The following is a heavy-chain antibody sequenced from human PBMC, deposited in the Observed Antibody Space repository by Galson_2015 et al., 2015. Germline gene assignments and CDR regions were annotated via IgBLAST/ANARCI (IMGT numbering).Heavy chain of an antibody. V-gene: IGHV3-48*02. CDR3: AREPYCSGGSCYGFDY. CDR1: GFTFSNYA. CDR2: ISSSSSTI. Sequence: SLRLSCAASGFTFSNYAMTWVRQAPGKGLEWVSYISSSSSTIYYADSVKGRFTISRDNAKNSLYLQMNSLRDEDTAVYYCAREPYCSGGSCYGFDYWGQGTLVTVSS. D-gene: IGHD2-15*01. J-gene: IGHJ4*02.